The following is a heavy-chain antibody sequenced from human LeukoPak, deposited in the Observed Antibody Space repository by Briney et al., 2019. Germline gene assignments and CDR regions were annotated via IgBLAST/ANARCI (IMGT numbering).Heavy chain of an antibody. CDR2: ISGSGGST. Sequence: PGGSLRLSCAASGFTFSSYAMSWVRQAPGKGLEWVSAISGSGGSTYYADSVKGRFTISRDNSKNTLYLQMNSLRAEDTAVYYCARDLDYYDSSAIGDAFDIWGQGTMVTVSS. CDR3: ARDLDYYDSSAIGDAFDI. D-gene: IGHD3-22*01. V-gene: IGHV3-23*01. J-gene: IGHJ3*02. CDR1: GFTFSSYA.